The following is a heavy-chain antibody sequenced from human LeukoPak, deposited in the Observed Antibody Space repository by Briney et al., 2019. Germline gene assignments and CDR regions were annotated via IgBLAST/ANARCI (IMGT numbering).Heavy chain of an antibody. CDR3: ARTRYYYDSSGYRNPDYYYYYGMDV. V-gene: IGHV1-8*01. D-gene: IGHD3-22*01. CDR1: GYTFTSYD. J-gene: IGHJ6*02. Sequence: ASVKVSCKASGYTFTSYDINWVRQATGQGLEWMGWMNPNSGNTGYAQKFQGRVTMTRNTSISTAYMELSSLRSEDTAVYYCARTRYYYDSSGYRNPDYYYYYGMDVWGQGTTVTVSS. CDR2: MNPNSGNT.